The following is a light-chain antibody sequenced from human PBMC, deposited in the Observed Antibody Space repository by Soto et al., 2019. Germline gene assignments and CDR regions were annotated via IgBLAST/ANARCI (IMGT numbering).Light chain of an antibody. CDR2: DVS. CDR1: SSDVGGYNY. Sequence: QSALTQPASVSGSPGPSITISCTGTSSDVGGYNYVSWYQQHPGEAPKLLIYDVSNRPSGVSNRFSGSKSGNTASLTISGLQAEDEADYYCSSYISSSTVYVFGTGTKLTVL. V-gene: IGLV2-14*01. J-gene: IGLJ1*01. CDR3: SSYISSSTVYV.